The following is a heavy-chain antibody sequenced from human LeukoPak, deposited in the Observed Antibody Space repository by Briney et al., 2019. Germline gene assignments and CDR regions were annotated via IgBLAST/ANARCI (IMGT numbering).Heavy chain of an antibody. Sequence: SETLSLTCAVSGYSISSGYYWGWIRQPPGKGLGWIGIIYHSGSTYYNPSLKSRLTISIDTSKNHFSLKLSSVTAADTAVYYCARVKITMVRRVQYPDYWGQGTLVTVSS. V-gene: IGHV4-38-2*01. CDR2: IYHSGST. J-gene: IGHJ4*02. CDR3: ARVKITMVRRVQYPDY. D-gene: IGHD3-10*01. CDR1: GYSISSGYY.